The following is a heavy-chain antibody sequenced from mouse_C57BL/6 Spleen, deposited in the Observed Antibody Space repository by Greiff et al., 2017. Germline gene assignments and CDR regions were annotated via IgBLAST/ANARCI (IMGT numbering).Heavy chain of an antibody. Sequence: QVQLQQPGAELVKPGASVKMSCKASGFTFTSYWITWVQQRPGQGLEWIGDIYPGSGSTNYTEKFKGQATLTVDTSSNTANMQLSSLTTEDSAGECYARYYPVGDYWGQGTTLTVSS. CDR2: IYPGSGST. CDR3: ARYYPVGDY. CDR1: GFTFTSYW. J-gene: IGHJ2*01. V-gene: IGHV1-55*01. D-gene: IGHD1-1*02.